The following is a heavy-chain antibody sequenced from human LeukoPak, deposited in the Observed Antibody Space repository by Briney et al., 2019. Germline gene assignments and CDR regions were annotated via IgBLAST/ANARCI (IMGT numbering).Heavy chain of an antibody. Sequence: SETLSLTCTVSGGSISSSSYYWGWIRQPPGKGLEWIGSIYYSGSTYYNPSLKSRVTISVDTSKNQFSLKLSSVTAADTAVYYCAREYGDYNLGSYGMDVWGQGTTVTVSS. CDR1: GGSISSSSYY. CDR2: IYYSGST. D-gene: IGHD4-17*01. CDR3: AREYGDYNLGSYGMDV. J-gene: IGHJ6*02. V-gene: IGHV4-39*02.